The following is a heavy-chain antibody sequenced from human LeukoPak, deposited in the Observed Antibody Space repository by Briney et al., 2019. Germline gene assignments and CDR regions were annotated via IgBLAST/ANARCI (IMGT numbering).Heavy chain of an antibody. CDR3: ARDRPEEEGDAFDI. J-gene: IGHJ3*02. CDR2: LSSSGSYI. V-gene: IGHV3-21*03. CDR1: GFTFSTYS. Sequence: GRSLRLSCAGAGFTFSTYSMNWVRQAPGKGLEWVSSLSSSGSYIYYADSVKGRFTISRDNAKNSLYLQMNSLRAEDTAVYFCARDRPEEEGDAFDIWGQGTMVTVSS.